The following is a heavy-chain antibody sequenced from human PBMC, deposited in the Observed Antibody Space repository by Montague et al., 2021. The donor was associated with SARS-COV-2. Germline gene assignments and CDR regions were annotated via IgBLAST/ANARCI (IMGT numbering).Heavy chain of an antibody. CDR1: GASISSYD. Sequence: SETLSLTCSVSGASISSYDWSWIRQPPGKGLEWIAYHYSGGITGYNPSLKSRGTISVDTSKNQVSLSLKSVTAADTAVYYCAREGLVGGDSFDLWGQGTLVTVSS. J-gene: IGHJ4*02. CDR2: HYSGGIT. V-gene: IGHV4-4*08. D-gene: IGHD3-16*01. CDR3: AREGLVGGDSFDL.